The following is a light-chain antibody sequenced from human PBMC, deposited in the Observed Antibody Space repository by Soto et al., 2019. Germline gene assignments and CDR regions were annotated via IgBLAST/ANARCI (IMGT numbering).Light chain of an antibody. J-gene: IGKJ5*01. Sequence: EVVLTQSPGTLSLSSGERATLSCRASQSVINSYLAWYQQKPGQAPRLLIYDISTRAAAIPARFSGSGSGTDFTLTVSSLEPEDFALYYCQQRSNRITFGQGTRLEIK. CDR1: QSVINSY. CDR3: QQRSNRIT. CDR2: DIS. V-gene: IGKV3D-20*02.